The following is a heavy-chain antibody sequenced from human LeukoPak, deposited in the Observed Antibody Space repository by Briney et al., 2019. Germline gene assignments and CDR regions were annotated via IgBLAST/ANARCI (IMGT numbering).Heavy chain of an antibody. Sequence: GESLKISCKGSGYSFTSYWIGWVRQMPGKGLEWMGIIYPGDSDTRYSPPFQGQVTISADKSICTAYLQWSSLKASDTAMYYCARRLRGTGYCSGGSCYAFDYWGQGTLVTVSS. D-gene: IGHD2-15*01. CDR3: ARRLRGTGYCSGGSCYAFDY. J-gene: IGHJ4*02. CDR2: IYPGDSDT. V-gene: IGHV5-51*01. CDR1: GYSFTSYW.